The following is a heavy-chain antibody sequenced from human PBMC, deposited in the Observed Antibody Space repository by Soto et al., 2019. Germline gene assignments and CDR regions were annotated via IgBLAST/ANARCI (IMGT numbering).Heavy chain of an antibody. CDR2: IYYSGST. CDR1: GGSISSGGYY. D-gene: IGHD6-13*01. CDR3: ARYGSSSWKEGDYFDY. J-gene: IGHJ4*02. Sequence: QVQLQESGPGLVKPSQTLSLTCTVSGGSISSGGYYWSWIRQHPGKGLEWIGYIYYSGSTYYNPSLKSRVTISVDTSKNQFSLKLSSVTAADTAVYYCARYGSSSWKEGDYFDYWGQGTLVTVSS. V-gene: IGHV4-31*03.